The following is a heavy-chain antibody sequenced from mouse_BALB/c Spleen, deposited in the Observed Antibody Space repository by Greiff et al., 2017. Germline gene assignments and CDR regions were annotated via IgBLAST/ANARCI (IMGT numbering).Heavy chain of an antibody. CDR2: ISYDGSN. V-gene: IGHV3-6*02. Sequence: EVKLMESGPGLVKPSQSLSLTCSVTGYSITSGYYWNWIRQFPGNKLEWMGYISYDGSNNYNPSLKNRISITRDTSKNQFFLKLNSVTTEDTATYYCARDGGYYGSSFDYWGQGTTLTVSS. J-gene: IGHJ2*01. D-gene: IGHD1-1*01. CDR3: ARDGGYYGSSFDY. CDR1: GYSITSGYY.